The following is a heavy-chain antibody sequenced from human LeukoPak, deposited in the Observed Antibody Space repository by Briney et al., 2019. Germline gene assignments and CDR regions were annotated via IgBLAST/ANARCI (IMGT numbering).Heavy chain of an antibody. D-gene: IGHD2-2*01. CDR2: INPSDGST. CDR3: ARVPSSYYYGMDV. CDR1: GYTFTSYY. J-gene: IGHJ6*02. V-gene: IGHV1-46*01. Sequence: GASVKVSCKASGYTFTSYYTHWVRQAPGQGLEWMGIINPSDGSTNYAQKFQGRVTMTRDTSTSTVYMELSSLKSEDTAVYYCARVPSSYYYGMDVRGQGTTVTVSS.